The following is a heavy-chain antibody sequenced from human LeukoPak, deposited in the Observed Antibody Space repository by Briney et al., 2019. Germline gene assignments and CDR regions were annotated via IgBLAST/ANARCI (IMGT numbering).Heavy chain of an antibody. CDR2: IYYSGNT. V-gene: IGHV4-59*01. J-gene: IGHJ5*02. D-gene: IGHD3-16*01. Sequence: PSETLSLTCTVSGGSISSYYWSWIRQPPGKGLEWIGYIYYSGNTNYNPSLKSRVTISVDTSKNQFSLKLSSVTAADTAVYYCARGWYDWGLNHWGQGTLVTVSS. CDR1: GGSISSYY. CDR3: ARGWYDWGLNH.